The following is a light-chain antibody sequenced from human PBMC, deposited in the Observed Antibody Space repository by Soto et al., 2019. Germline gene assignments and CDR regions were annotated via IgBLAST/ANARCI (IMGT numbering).Light chain of an antibody. CDR2: EVT. V-gene: IGLV2-23*02. J-gene: IGLJ3*02. CDR3: CSYAGSATWV. CDR1: NSDVGNYNL. Sequence: QSVLTQPASVSGSLGQSITISCTGTNSDVGNYNLVSWYQQHPGKAPKLMMYEVTKRPSGVSNRFSGSKSGNTASLTISGLQAEDEADYYCCSYAGSATWVFGGGTQLTVL.